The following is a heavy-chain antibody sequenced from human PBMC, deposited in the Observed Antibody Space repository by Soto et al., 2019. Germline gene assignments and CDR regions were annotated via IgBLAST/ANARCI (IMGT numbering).Heavy chain of an antibody. D-gene: IGHD4-4*01. J-gene: IGHJ4*02. V-gene: IGHV1-18*01. CDR1: GYSFTSYS. Sequence: QVPLVQSGAEVKKPGASVKVSCKASGYSFTSYSISWVRQAPGQGLEWMGWINVYNGNTKYAQKFQGRVTMTTDTSTRTVYMELRSLTSDDTAVYYCARDGVAVTTGISGYWGQGTLVTVSS. CDR2: INVYNGNT. CDR3: ARDGVAVTTGISGY.